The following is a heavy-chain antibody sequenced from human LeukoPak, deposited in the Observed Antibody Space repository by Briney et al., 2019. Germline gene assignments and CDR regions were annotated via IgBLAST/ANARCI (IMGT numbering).Heavy chain of an antibody. CDR1: GYSVSSGYY. CDR2: MYRSGDT. Sequence: TSKTLSLTCTVSGYSVSSGYYWGWIRQPPGKGLEWIASMYRSGDTYYNPSLRSRVTISVDTSKNQLSLKLSSVTAADTAVYYCARSKAHLSTSWYGNWFDPRGQGTLVTVSS. V-gene: IGHV4-38-2*02. CDR3: ARSKAHLSTSWYGNWFDP. J-gene: IGHJ5*02. D-gene: IGHD6-13*01.